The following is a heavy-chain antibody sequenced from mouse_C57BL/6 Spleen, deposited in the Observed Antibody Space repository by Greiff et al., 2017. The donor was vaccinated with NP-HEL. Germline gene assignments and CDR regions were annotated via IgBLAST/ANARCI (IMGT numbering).Heavy chain of an antibody. CDR1: GFTFSSYT. CDR2: ISGGGGNT. D-gene: IGHD1-1*01. J-gene: IGHJ3*01. Sequence: EVQVVESGGGLVKPGGSLKLSCAASGFTFSSYTMSWVRQTPEKRLEWVATISGGGGNTYYPDSVKGRFTISRDNAKNTLYLQMSSRRSGDTALYYWARHEDYGSSYWFAYWGQGTLVTVSA. CDR3: ARHEDYGSSYWFAY. V-gene: IGHV5-9*01.